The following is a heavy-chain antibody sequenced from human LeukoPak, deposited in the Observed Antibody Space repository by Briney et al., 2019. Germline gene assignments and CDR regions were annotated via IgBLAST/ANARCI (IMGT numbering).Heavy chain of an antibody. CDR1: GGSFSGYY. D-gene: IGHD3-22*01. J-gene: IGHJ3*02. CDR3: AREANYDSSGYAPDAFDI. Sequence: SETLSLTCAVYGGSFSGYYWSWIRQPPGKGLEWIGEINHSGSTNYNPSLKSRVTISVDKSKNQFSLKLSSVTAADTAVYYCAREANYDSSGYAPDAFDIWGQGTMVTVSS. CDR2: INHSGST. V-gene: IGHV4-34*01.